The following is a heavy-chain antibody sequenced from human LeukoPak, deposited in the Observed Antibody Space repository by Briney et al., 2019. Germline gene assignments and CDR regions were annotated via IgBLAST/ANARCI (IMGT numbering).Heavy chain of an antibody. CDR2: IYYSGST. J-gene: IGHJ4*02. Sequence: SETLSLTCTVSGGSISSSSYYWGWIRQPPGKGLEWIGSIYYSGSTYYNPSLKSRVTISVDTSKNQFSLKLSSVTAADTAVYYCARGGPRGYSYGPPLGYWGQGTLVTVSS. D-gene: IGHD5-18*01. V-gene: IGHV4-39*07. CDR1: GGSISSSSYY. CDR3: ARGGPRGYSYGPPLGY.